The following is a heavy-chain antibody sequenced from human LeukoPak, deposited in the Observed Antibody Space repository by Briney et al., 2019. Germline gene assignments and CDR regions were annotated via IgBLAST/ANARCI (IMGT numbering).Heavy chain of an antibody. V-gene: IGHV1-8*01. Sequence: ASVKVSCKASGYTFTSYDINWVRQATGQGRAGMGWMNPNSGNTGYAQKFQGRVTMTRNTSISTAYMELSSLRSEDTAVYYCARGFSSGSYSRFVPWGQGTLVTVSS. CDR2: MNPNSGNT. D-gene: IGHD1-26*01. CDR3: ARGFSSGSYSRFVP. CDR1: GYTFTSYD. J-gene: IGHJ5*02.